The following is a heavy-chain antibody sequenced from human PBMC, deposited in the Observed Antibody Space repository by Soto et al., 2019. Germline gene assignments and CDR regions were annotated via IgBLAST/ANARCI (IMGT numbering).Heavy chain of an antibody. J-gene: IGHJ4*02. D-gene: IGHD2-8*01. CDR3: SMDVNAWFDY. Sequence: SGPTLVNPTQTLTLTCTFSGFSLSATGMCVSWIRQPPGKALEWLARIDWDDDKYYSTSLKTRLTISKDTSKNQVVLTMTNMDPAVSYPESWSMDVNAWFDYWGQGILVTVSS. V-gene: IGHV2-70*11. CDR1: GFSLSATGMC. CDR2: IDWDDDK.